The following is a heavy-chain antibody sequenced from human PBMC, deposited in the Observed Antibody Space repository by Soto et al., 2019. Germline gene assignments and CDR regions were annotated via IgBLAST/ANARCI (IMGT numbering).Heavy chain of an antibody. CDR1: GYTFTGYY. J-gene: IGHJ6*01. CDR2: INPNSGGT. D-gene: IGHD3-16*01. V-gene: IGHV1-2*04. CDR3: ARLGLDYDYYGMDV. Sequence: ASVKVSCKASGYTFTGYYMHWVRQAPGQGLEWMGWINPNSGGTNYAQKFQGWVTMTRDTSISTAYMELSRLRSDDTAVYYCARLGLDYDYYGMDVWGQGTTVTVSS.